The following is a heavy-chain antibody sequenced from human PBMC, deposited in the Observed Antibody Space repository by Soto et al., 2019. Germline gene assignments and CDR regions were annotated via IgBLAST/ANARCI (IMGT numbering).Heavy chain of an antibody. V-gene: IGHV1-69*13. D-gene: IGHD6-13*01. Sequence: GASVKVSCKASGGTFSNYAISWVRQAPGQGLEWMGGILPIFGTANYAQKFQGRVTITADESTSTAYMELSSLRSEDTAVYYCARAHGYSSSWSGGSWFDPWGQGTLVTVS. CDR1: GGTFSNYA. CDR2: ILPIFGTA. J-gene: IGHJ5*02. CDR3: ARAHGYSSSWSGGSWFDP.